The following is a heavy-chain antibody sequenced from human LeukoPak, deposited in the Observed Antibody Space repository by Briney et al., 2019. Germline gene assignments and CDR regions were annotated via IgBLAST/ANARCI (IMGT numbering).Heavy chain of an antibody. J-gene: IGHJ3*02. CDR1: GFTASSNY. CDR3: ARDSNYCSSTSCYQGVFDI. Sequence: PGGSLRLSCAVSGFTASSNYMSWVRQAPGKGLEWVSVIYSGGSTYYADSVKGRFTISRDNSKNTLYLQMNSLRAEDTAVYYCARDSNYCSSTSCYQGVFDIWGQGTMVTVSS. CDR2: IYSGGST. V-gene: IGHV3-53*01. D-gene: IGHD2-2*01.